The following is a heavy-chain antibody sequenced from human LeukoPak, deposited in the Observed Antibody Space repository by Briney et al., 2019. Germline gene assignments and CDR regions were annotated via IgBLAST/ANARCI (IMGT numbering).Heavy chain of an antibody. D-gene: IGHD5-12*01. CDR2: INPNSGGT. Sequence: ASVKVSCKASGYTFTGYYMHWVRQAPGQGLEWMGWINPNSGGTNYAQKFQGRVTMTRDTSISTAYMELSRLRSDVTAVYYCARKGGYDGGYFDYWGQGTLVTVSS. CDR1: GYTFTGYY. J-gene: IGHJ4*02. CDR3: ARKGGYDGGYFDY. V-gene: IGHV1-2*02.